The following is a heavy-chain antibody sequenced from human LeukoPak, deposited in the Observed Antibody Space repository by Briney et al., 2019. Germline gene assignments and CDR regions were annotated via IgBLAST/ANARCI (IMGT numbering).Heavy chain of an antibody. J-gene: IGHJ4*02. CDR3: ARGRGVVRAIDY. CDR2: INHSGST. Sequence: PSETLSLTCAVYGGSFSGYYWSWIRQPLGKGLERIGEINHSGSTNYNPSLKSRVTISVDTSKNQFSLKLSSVTAADTAVYYCARGRGVVRAIDYWGQGTLVTVSS. D-gene: IGHD3-10*01. V-gene: IGHV4-34*01. CDR1: GGSFSGYY.